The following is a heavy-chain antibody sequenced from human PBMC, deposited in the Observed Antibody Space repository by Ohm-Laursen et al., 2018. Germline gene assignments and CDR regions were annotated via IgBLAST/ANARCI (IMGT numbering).Heavy chain of an antibody. J-gene: IGHJ4*02. CDR1: GFTVSSNY. CDR2: IYSGGST. Sequence: SLRLSCAAFGFTVSSNYMSWVRQAPGKGLEWVSVIYSGGSTYYADSVKGRFTISRDNSKNTLYLQMNSLRAEDTAVYYCARASSSIAVAGLDYWGQGTLVTVSS. D-gene: IGHD6-19*01. V-gene: IGHV3-53*01. CDR3: ARASSSIAVAGLDY.